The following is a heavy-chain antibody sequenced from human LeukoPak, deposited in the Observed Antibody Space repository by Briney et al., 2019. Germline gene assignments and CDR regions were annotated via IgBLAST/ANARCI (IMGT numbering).Heavy chain of an antibody. CDR3: ARHSGSGSESRPFDP. V-gene: IGHV4-39*01. CDR2: IYYTGST. CDR1: GASVTSGGFY. J-gene: IGHJ5*02. D-gene: IGHD3-10*01. Sequence: PLETLSLTCSVSGASVTSGGFYWGWLRQPPGKGPEWIATIYYTGSTYYNPSLKSRVSISIDTSKNQFSLRLTSVTATDTAVYHCARHSGSGSESRPFDPWGQGNLVSVFS.